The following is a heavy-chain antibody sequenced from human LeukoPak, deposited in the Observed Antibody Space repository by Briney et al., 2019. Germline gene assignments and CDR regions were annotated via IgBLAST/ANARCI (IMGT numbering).Heavy chain of an antibody. CDR1: GYTFTSYG. CDR3: ARDRYYGSGSYFLPLFDY. D-gene: IGHD3-10*01. J-gene: IGHJ4*02. CDR2: ISDSNNKT. V-gene: IGHV1-18*01. Sequence: ASVKVSCKASGYTFTSYGLSWVRQAPGQGLEWMGWISDSNNKTNYAQNLQGRVTMTTDTSTSTAYMELRSLRSDDTAVYYCARDRYYGSGSYFLPLFDYWGQGTLVTVSS.